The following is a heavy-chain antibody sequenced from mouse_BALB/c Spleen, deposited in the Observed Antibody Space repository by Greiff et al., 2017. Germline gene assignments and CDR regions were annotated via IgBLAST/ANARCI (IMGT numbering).Heavy chain of an antibody. V-gene: IGHV3-2*02. Sequence: EVKLVESGPGLVKPSQSLSLTCTVTGYSITSDYAWNWIRQFPGNKLEWMGYISYSGSTSYNPSLKSRISITRDTSKNQFFLQLNSVTTEDTATYYCAREEYGPLDYWGQGTTLTVSS. CDR2: ISYSGST. CDR1: GYSITSDYA. CDR3: AREEYGPLDY. D-gene: IGHD2-10*02. J-gene: IGHJ2*01.